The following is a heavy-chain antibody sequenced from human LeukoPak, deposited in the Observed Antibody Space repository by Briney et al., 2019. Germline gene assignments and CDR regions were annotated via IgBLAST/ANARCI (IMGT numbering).Heavy chain of an antibody. J-gene: IGHJ4*02. Sequence: SVKVSCKASGGTFSSYAISWVRQAPGQGLEWMGGIIPIFGTANYAQKFQGRVTITADESTSTAYMELSSLRSEDTAVYYCASPSIGTLQKYSSSWYYFDYWGQETLVTVSS. D-gene: IGHD6-13*01. CDR2: IIPIFGTA. CDR1: GGTFSSYA. CDR3: ASPSIGTLQKYSSSWYYFDY. V-gene: IGHV1-69*01.